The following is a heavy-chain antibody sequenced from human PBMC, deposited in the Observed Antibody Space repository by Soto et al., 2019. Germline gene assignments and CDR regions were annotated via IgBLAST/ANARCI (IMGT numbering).Heavy chain of an antibody. Sequence: PXGSLRLSCAPAGFTFSNYAMSWVRQAPGKGLEWVSAISASAATTYYADSVKGRFTISRDNSKNTLYVQMNSLRAEDTALYYCAKLGAYSTSPIDYWGQGALVTVSS. CDR2: ISASAATT. V-gene: IGHV3-23*01. J-gene: IGHJ4*02. CDR3: AKLGAYSTSPIDY. D-gene: IGHD6-6*01. CDR1: GFTFSNYA.